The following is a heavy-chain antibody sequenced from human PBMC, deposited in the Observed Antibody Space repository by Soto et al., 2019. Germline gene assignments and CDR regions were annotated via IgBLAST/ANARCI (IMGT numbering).Heavy chain of an antibody. CDR1: GFTFGDSG. J-gene: IGHJ4*01. D-gene: IGHD3-10*01. V-gene: IGHV3-33*01. Sequence: PGGSLRLSCAASGFTFGDSGMHWVRQAPCKGLEWVAVIWFDGSSKYYADSVQGRFTISRDNSKNTLYLQMNSLRAEDTAVYFCARDRVVRGSGPTYFDYWGKGTLVTVSS. CDR3: ARDRVVRGSGPTYFDY. CDR2: IWFDGSSK.